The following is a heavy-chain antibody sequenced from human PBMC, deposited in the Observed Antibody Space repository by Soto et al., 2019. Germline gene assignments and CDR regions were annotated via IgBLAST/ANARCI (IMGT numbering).Heavy chain of an antibody. D-gene: IGHD6-25*01. CDR3: ARDADPSGSYYYYMDV. CDR1: GGSISSYY. Sequence: SETLFLTCTVSGGSISSYYWSWIRQPPGKGLEWIGYIYYSGSTNYNPSLKSRVSISVDTSKNQFSMKLSSVTAADTAVYYCARDADPSGSYYYYMDVWGEGTTVTVS. CDR2: IYYSGST. J-gene: IGHJ6*03. V-gene: IGHV4-59*01.